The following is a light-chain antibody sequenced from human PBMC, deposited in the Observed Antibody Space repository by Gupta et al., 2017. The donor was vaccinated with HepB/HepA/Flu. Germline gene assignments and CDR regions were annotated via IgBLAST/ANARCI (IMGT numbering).Light chain of an antibody. CDR3: QHDSKWPST. CDR2: AAS. CDR1: QSISNN. V-gene: IGKV3-15*01. Sequence: EVVMTQSPATLSLSPGERATLSCRASQSISNNVAWYQQKPGQAPRLLIYAASTRPTGIPARFSGSGSETEFTLIITSLQSEDFAIYYCQHDSKWPSTFGQGTKVEIK. J-gene: IGKJ2*01.